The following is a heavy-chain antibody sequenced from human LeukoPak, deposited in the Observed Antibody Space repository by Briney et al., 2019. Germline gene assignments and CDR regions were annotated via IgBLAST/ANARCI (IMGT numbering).Heavy chain of an antibody. CDR3: AYGKYYFDY. V-gene: IGHV5-51*01. CDR1: GXRFTSNW. J-gene: IGHJ4*02. D-gene: IGHD3-16*01. CDR2: IYPGDSDT. Sequence: NLGESLKISFKGSGXRFTSNWIAWVRQMPGKGLEWMGIIYPGDSDTRYSPSFQGQVTISADKSISTAYLQWSSLRASDTAIYFCAYGKYYFDYWGQGTLVTVSS.